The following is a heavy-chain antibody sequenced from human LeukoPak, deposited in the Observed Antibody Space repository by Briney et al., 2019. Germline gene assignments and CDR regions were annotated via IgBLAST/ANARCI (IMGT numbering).Heavy chain of an antibody. D-gene: IGHD6-6*01. CDR2: IYYSGST. V-gene: IGHV4-59*01. CDR3: ASSIAAQQGDAFDI. Sequence: SETLSLTCTVSGGSISSYYWSWIRQPPGKGLEWIGYIYYSGSTNYNPSLKSRVTISVDTSKNQFSLKLGSVTAADTAVYYCASSIAAQQGDAFDIWGQGTMVTVSS. CDR1: GGSISSYY. J-gene: IGHJ3*02.